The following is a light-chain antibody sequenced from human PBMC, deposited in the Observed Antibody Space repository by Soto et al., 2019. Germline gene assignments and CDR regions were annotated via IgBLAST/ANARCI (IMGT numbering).Light chain of an antibody. CDR3: QHRTTWPLT. CDR1: QSVSSY. V-gene: IGKV3-11*01. CDR2: DAS. J-gene: IGKJ4*01. Sequence: EIVLTQSPATLSVSPGERATLSCRASQSVSSYLAWYQQKPGQAPRLLIFDASKRATGIPARFSGSGSGTDFTLTISSLEPEDFAVYYCQHRTTWPLTFGGGTKVDNK.